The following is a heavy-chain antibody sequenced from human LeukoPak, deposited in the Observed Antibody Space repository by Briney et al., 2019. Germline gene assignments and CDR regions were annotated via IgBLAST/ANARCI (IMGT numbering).Heavy chain of an antibody. CDR3: ARDQGSYPYYFDY. D-gene: IGHD1-26*01. Sequence: SETLSLTCTVSGGSIGSGGYYWSWIRQRPVKGLEWIGYIYYSGSTYYNPSLKSRVTISVDTSKNQFSLKLSSVTAADTAVYYCARDQGSYPYYFDYWGQGTLVTVSS. CDR1: GGSIGSGGYY. J-gene: IGHJ4*02. V-gene: IGHV4-31*03. CDR2: IYYSGST.